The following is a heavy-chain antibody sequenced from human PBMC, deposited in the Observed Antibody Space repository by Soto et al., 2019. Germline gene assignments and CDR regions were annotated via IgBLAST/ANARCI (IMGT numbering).Heavy chain of an antibody. Sequence: QVQLVQSGAEVKQPGASVKVSCKASGYTFTSYGISWVRQAPGQGLEWMGWISAYNGNTNYAQKLQGRVTMTTDTSTSTAYMELRSLRSADTSGYYCARAPIDFWRGRHDYWGQGTLGTVSS. CDR1: GYTFTSYG. CDR3: ARAPIDFWRGRHDY. CDR2: ISAYNGNT. J-gene: IGHJ4*02. D-gene: IGHD3-3*01. V-gene: IGHV1-18*01.